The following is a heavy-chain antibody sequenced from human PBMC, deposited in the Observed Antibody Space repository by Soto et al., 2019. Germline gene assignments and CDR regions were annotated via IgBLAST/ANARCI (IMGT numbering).Heavy chain of an antibody. CDR2: IDPSDSYT. CDR3: ARLSRRDYYYYGMDV. J-gene: IGHJ6*02. V-gene: IGHV5-10-1*01. D-gene: IGHD3-16*02. Sequence: PGESLKISCKGSGYSFTSYWISWVRQMPGKGLEWMGRIDPSDSYTNYSPSFRGHVTISADKSISTAYLQWSSLKASDTAMYYCARLSRRDYYYYGMDVWGQGTTVTVSS. CDR1: GYSFTSYW.